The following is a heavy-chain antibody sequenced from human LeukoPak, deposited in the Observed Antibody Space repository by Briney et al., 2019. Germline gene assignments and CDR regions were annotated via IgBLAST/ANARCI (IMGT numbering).Heavy chain of an antibody. Sequence: GGSLRLSCAASGFTFSSYGMHWVRQAPGKGLEWVAVISYDGSNKYYADSVKGRFTISRDNSKNTLYLQMNSLRAEDTAVYYCAKARGIRYYYGMDVWGQGTTVTVSS. CDR3: AKARGIRYYYGMDV. V-gene: IGHV3-30*18. J-gene: IGHJ6*02. CDR1: GFTFSSYG. CDR2: ISYDGSNK. D-gene: IGHD1-26*01.